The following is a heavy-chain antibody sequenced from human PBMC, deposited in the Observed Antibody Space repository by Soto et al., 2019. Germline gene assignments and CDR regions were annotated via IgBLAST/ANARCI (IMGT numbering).Heavy chain of an antibody. CDR2: MYKTGST. J-gene: IGHJ6*02. V-gene: IGHV4-59*01. Sequence: QVRLQESGPGLVKPSETLSLTCTVSGGSISSSYWSWIRQPPGKGLEWIGYMYKTGSTVYNPSLKSRDAISVDTSKNQFYLKVNSVTAADTAVYYCARDLWGYCGTDCYPLDVWGQGTTVTVSS. CDR3: ARDLWGYCGTDCYPLDV. CDR1: GGSISSSY. D-gene: IGHD2-21*02.